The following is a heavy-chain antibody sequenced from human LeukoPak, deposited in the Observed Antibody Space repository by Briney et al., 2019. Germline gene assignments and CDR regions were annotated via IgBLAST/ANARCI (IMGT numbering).Heavy chain of an antibody. Sequence: GGSLRLSCAASGFTFSSYEMNWVRQAPGKGLEWVSYISSSGSTIYYADSVKGRFTISRDNAKNSLYLQMNSLRVEDTAVYYCARSDPYGSGSYPGGMDVWGQGTTVTVSS. J-gene: IGHJ6*02. V-gene: IGHV3-48*03. CDR1: GFTFSSYE. D-gene: IGHD3-10*01. CDR2: ISSSGSTI. CDR3: ARSDPYGSGSYPGGMDV.